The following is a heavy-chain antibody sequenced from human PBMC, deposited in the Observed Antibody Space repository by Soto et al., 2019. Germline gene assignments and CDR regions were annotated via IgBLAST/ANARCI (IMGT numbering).Heavy chain of an antibody. D-gene: IGHD6-19*01. CDR2: IKQDGSEK. V-gene: IGHV3-7*03. J-gene: IGHJ3*02. CDR3: ASLAVAGTGIDAFDI. CDR1: GFTFSSYW. Sequence: GSLRLSCAASGFTFSSYWMSWVRQAPGKGLEWVANIKQDGSEKYYVDSVKGRFTISRDNAKNSLYLQMNSLRAEDTAVYYCASLAVAGTGIDAFDIWGQGTMVTVSS.